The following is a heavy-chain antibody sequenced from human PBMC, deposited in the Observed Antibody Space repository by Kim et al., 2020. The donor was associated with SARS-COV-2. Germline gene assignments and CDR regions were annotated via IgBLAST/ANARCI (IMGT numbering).Heavy chain of an antibody. CDR3: ASFQGFWGIQAPNWRNAF. D-gene: IGHD3-16*01. V-gene: IGHV1-8*01. Sequence: ASVKVSCKASGYTFTSYDINWVRQATGQGLEWMGWMNPNSGNTGYAQKVQGRVTMTRNSAISTAYMELSSLRSEDTAVYYCASFQGFWGIQAPNWRNAF. CDR2: MNPNSGNT. CDR1: GYTFTSYD. J-gene: IGHJ3*01.